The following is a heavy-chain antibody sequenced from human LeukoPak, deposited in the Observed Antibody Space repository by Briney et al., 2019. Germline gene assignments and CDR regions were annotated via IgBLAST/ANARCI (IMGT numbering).Heavy chain of an antibody. D-gene: IGHD1-26*01. CDR3: ARYPYSGSYGDYYYYYMDV. Sequence: GGSLRLSCAASGFTFGTYVIHWVRQAPGKGLEWVAVISYDGSNKYYADSVKGRFTISRDNAKNSLYLQMNSLRAEDTAVYYCARYPYSGSYGDYYYYYMDVWGKGTTVTISS. V-gene: IGHV3-30*04. J-gene: IGHJ6*03. CDR2: ISYDGSNK. CDR1: GFTFGTYV.